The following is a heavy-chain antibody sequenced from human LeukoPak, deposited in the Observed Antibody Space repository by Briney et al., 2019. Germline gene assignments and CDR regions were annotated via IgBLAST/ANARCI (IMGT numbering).Heavy chain of an antibody. CDR2: IHAGGKDP. CDR3: AKGGHDFNPFYN. Sequence: GSLRLSCTVSGFTFSTSPMAWVRQAPGKGLEWVSSIHAGGKDPFCADSVKGRCTISRDNSKDILFLQLNSLRVEDTAIYFCAKGGHDFNPFYNWGQGTLVTVSS. CDR1: GFTFSTSP. V-gene: IGHV3-23*01. D-gene: IGHD3/OR15-3a*01. J-gene: IGHJ4*02.